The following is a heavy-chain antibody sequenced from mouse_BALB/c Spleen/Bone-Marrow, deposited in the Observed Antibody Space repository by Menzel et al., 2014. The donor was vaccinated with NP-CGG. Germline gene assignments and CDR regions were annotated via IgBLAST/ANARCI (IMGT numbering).Heavy chain of an antibody. V-gene: IGHV1S81*02. CDR1: GYSFTSYW. D-gene: IGHD2-12*01. CDR3: TRSELRRGGYALDH. Sequence: VKLMESRAELVKPGASVKLSCKASGYSFTSYWMHWVKQRPGQGLEWIGEISPSNGRSNYNEKFESKATLTVDKSSSTAYMQLSGLTSEDSAVYYCTRSELRRGGYALDHWGLGTSVTVSS. J-gene: IGHJ4*01. CDR2: ISPSNGRS.